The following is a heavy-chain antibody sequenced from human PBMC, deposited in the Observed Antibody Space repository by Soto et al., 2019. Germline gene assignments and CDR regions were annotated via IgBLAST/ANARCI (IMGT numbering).Heavy chain of an antibody. CDR3: ARGFGRFNY. CDR2: IDGSGATK. V-gene: IGHV3-48*03. CDR1: GFTCNDFE. Sequence: EVQLLESGGGLVQPGGSLRLSCGVSGFTCNDFEMNWVRQAPGKGPEWLAYIDGSGATKKYADSVRGRFTISRDNPNNSLFLQMSSLIAADTAIYYCARGFGRFNYWGQGTLVSVSS. J-gene: IGHJ4*02. D-gene: IGHD3-10*01.